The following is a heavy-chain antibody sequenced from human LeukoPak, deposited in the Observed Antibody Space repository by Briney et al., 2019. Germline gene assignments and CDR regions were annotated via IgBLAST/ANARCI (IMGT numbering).Heavy chain of an antibody. CDR2: ITYNSDTT. D-gene: IGHD3-10*01. V-gene: IGHV3-21*06. J-gene: IGHJ3*02. Sequence: GGSLRLSCVASGFTFSIYAMNWVRQTPGKGLEWVSFITYNSDTTHYADSVRGRFTISRDNAKNSVYLQMDGLRVEDTAVYYCTRSGDGAFDTWGQGTMVTVSS. CDR1: GFTFSIYA. CDR3: TRSGDGAFDT.